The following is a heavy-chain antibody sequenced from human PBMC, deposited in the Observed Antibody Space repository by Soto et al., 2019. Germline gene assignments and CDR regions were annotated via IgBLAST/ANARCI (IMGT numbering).Heavy chain of an antibody. V-gene: IGHV3-7*01. CDR3: ARALVRQLVGYYYYYYYTDV. Sequence: PGGSLRLSCAASGFTFSSYAMSWVRQAPGKGLEWVANIKQDGSEKYYVDSVKGRFTISRDNAKNSLYLQMNSLRAEDTAVYYCARALVRQLVGYYYYYYYTDVWGKGTTVTVSS. D-gene: IGHD6-6*01. CDR2: IKQDGSEK. J-gene: IGHJ6*03. CDR1: GFTFSSYA.